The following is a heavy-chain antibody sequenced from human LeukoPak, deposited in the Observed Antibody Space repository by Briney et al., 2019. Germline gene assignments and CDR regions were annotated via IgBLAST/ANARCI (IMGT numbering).Heavy chain of an antibody. CDR2: ISAGGHNT. J-gene: IGHJ4*02. CDR1: GFSFSDYA. Sequence: GGSLRLSCDASGFSFSDYAMHWVRQAPGKGLEWVSGISAGGHNTYYADSVKGRFTISRHNSKNTLYLQMNSLRAEDTAVYYCARLYGTFLEWSPYFDYWGQGTLVTVSS. V-gene: IGHV3-23*01. CDR3: ARLYGTFLEWSPYFDY. D-gene: IGHD3-3*02.